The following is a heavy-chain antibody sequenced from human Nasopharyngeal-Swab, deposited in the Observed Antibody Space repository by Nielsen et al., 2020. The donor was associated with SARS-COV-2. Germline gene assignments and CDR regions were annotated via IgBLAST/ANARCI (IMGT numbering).Heavy chain of an antibody. CDR2: IYYSGSS. V-gene: IGHV4-61*08. Sequence: SETLSLTCTVSGGSISSGGYYWSWIRQHPGKGLEWIGYIYYSGSSNYNPSLKSRVTISVDTSKNQFSLKLNSVTAADMAVYYCARDGVVYTSSWYGDNWFDPWGQGTLVTVSS. J-gene: IGHJ5*02. CDR1: GGSISSGGYY. CDR3: ARDGVVYTSSWYGDNWFDP. D-gene: IGHD6-13*01.